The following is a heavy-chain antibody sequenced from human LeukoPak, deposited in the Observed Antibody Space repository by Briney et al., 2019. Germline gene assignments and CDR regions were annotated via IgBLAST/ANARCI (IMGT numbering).Heavy chain of an antibody. D-gene: IGHD2-21*01. CDR2: IKQDGSEK. J-gene: IGHJ4*02. Sequence: GGSLRLSCAASGFTFSSYWMSWVRQAPGKGLEWVANIKQDGSEKYYVDSVKGRFTISRDNAKNSLYLQMNSLRAEDTAVYYCASCLHCSRPYYFVYWGQGTLVTVSS. V-gene: IGHV3-7*01. CDR1: GFTFSSYW. CDR3: ASCLHCSRPYYFVY.